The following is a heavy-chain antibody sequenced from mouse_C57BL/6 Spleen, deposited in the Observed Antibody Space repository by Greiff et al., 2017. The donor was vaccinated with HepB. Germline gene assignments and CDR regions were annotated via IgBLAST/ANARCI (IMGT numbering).Heavy chain of an antibody. V-gene: IGHV1-4*01. CDR2: INPSSGYT. CDR3: AREGIYPNYAMDY. D-gene: IGHD2-1*01. Sequence: QVQLQQSGAELARPGASVKMSCKASGYTFTSYTMHWVKQRPGQGLEWIGYINPSSGYTKYNQKFKDKATLTADKSSSTAYMQLSSLTSEDSAVYYCAREGIYPNYAMDYWGQGTSVTVSS. CDR1: GYTFTSYT. J-gene: IGHJ4*01.